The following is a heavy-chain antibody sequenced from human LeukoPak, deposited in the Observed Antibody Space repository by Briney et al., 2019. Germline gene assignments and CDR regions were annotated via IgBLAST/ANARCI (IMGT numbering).Heavy chain of an antibody. J-gene: IGHJ5*02. CDR3: ARDPWYYYGSGSYYP. V-gene: IGHV4-59*01. CDR2: IYYSGST. D-gene: IGHD3-10*01. Sequence: SETLSLTCSVSGGSISSYYWSWIRQPPGKGLQWIGYIYYSGSTNYNPSLKSRVTISVDTSKNQFSLKLSSVTAADTAVYYCARDPWYYYGSGSYYPWGQGTLVTVSS. CDR1: GGSISSYY.